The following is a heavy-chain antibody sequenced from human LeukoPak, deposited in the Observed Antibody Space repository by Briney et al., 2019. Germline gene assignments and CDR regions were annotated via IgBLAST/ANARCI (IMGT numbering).Heavy chain of an antibody. CDR1: GFTFSSYS. CDR2: ISSSSSYI. Sequence: PGGSLRLSCAASGFTFSSYSMNWVRQAPGKGQEWVSSISSSSSYIYYADSVKGRFTISRDNAKNSLYLQMNSLRAEGTAVYYCARGAPEGCSGGSCYSLGLTHLNYWGQGTLVTVSS. CDR3: ARGAPEGCSGGSCYSLGLTHLNY. V-gene: IGHV3-21*01. J-gene: IGHJ4*02. D-gene: IGHD2-15*01.